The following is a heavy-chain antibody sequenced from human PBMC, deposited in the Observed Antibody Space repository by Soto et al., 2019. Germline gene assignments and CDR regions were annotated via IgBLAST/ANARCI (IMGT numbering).Heavy chain of an antibody. Sequence: EVQLVESGGGLVQPGRSLRLSCAASGFTFDDYAMHWVRQAPGKGLEWVSGISWNSGSIGYADSVKGRFTISRDNAKNSLYLQMNSLRAEDTALYYCASGGDCANGVCYPTFDYWGQGTLVTVSS. CDR1: GFTFDDYA. CDR3: ASGGDCANGVCYPTFDY. D-gene: IGHD2-8*01. CDR2: ISWNSGSI. V-gene: IGHV3-9*01. J-gene: IGHJ4*02.